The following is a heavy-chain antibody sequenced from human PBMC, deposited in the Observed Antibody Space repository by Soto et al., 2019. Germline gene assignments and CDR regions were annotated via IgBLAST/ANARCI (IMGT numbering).Heavy chain of an antibody. Sequence: QVQLQESGPGLVKPSQTLSLTCTVSGGSISSGGYYWSWIRQHPGKGREWIGYIYYSGSTYYHPSLKSRVTISVDTSKNQFSLKLRSVTAADTAGYYCAREAPWNYDSSGWGFDYWGQGTLVTVSS. V-gene: IGHV4-31*03. CDR2: IYYSGST. CDR3: AREAPWNYDSSGWGFDY. CDR1: GGSISSGGYY. J-gene: IGHJ4*02. D-gene: IGHD3-22*01.